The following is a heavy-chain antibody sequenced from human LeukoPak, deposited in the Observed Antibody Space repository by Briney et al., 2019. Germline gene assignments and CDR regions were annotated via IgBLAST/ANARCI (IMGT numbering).Heavy chain of an antibody. CDR3: AKDCCGDYRLYDD. Sequence: GGSLRLSCAVSGFTFSSYAMSWVRQAPGKGLEWVSAISGSGGSTDYADSVKGRFTISRDNSKNTLYLQMNSLRAEDTAVYYCAKDCCGDYRLYDDWGQGTLVTVSS. J-gene: IGHJ4*02. CDR2: ISGSGGST. CDR1: GFTFSSYA. V-gene: IGHV3-23*01. D-gene: IGHD4-17*01.